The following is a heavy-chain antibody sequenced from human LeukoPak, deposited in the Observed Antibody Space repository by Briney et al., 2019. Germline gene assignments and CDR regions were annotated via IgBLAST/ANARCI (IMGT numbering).Heavy chain of an antibody. Sequence: ETLSLTCTVSGGSISSGDYYWSWVRQAPGKGLEWVSVIYSGGTTYYADSVKGRFTISRDNSKNTLYLQMNSLRADDTAVYYCASMSREAFDMWGQGTMVTVSS. CDR2: IYSGGTT. CDR3: ASMSREAFDM. CDR1: GGSISSGDYY. J-gene: IGHJ3*02. V-gene: IGHV3-53*01.